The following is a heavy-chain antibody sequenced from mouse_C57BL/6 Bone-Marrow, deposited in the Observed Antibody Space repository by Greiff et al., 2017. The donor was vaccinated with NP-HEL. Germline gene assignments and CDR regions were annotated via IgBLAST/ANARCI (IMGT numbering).Heavy chain of an antibody. D-gene: IGHD3-2*02. Sequence: VQLQQPGAELVMPGASVKLSCMASGYTFTSYWMHWVKQRPGQGLEWIGEIDPSDSYTNYNQKFKGKSTLTVDKSSSTAYMQLSSLTSEDSAVYYCATPQATADYWGQGTTLTVSS. V-gene: IGHV1-69*01. CDR1: GYTFTSYW. CDR3: ATPQATADY. CDR2: IDPSDSYT. J-gene: IGHJ2*01.